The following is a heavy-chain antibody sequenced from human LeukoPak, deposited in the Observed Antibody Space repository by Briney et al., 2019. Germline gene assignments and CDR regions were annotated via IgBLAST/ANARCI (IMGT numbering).Heavy chain of an antibody. V-gene: IGHV4-31*03. CDR1: GGSISSCGYY. J-gene: IGHJ4*02. CDR2: IFYSGST. D-gene: IGHD3-22*01. Sequence: PSQTLSLTCTVSGGSISSCGYYWSWIPQHPGKGLVWIGYIFYSGSTYYNPSLQVRVTISVDTSKNQCSLKLSSVTAADTAVYYCARGAPHDPYRTYYYDGSGYPHFDYWGQGTLVTVSS. CDR3: ARGAPHDPYRTYYYDGSGYPHFDY.